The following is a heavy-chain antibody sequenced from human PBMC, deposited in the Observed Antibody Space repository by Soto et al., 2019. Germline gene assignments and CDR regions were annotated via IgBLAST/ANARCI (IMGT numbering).Heavy chain of an antibody. CDR1: GFTFSSYS. CDR2: ISSSSSTI. J-gene: IGHJ6*03. CDR3: ARNPQVPADYGDPYYYYYMDV. Sequence: GGSLRLSCAASGFTFSSYSMNWVRQAPGKGLEWVSYISSSSSTIYYADSVKGRFTISRDNAKNSLYLQMNSLRAEDTAVYYCARNPQVPADYGDPYYYYYMDVWGKGTTVTVSS. V-gene: IGHV3-48*01. D-gene: IGHD4-17*01.